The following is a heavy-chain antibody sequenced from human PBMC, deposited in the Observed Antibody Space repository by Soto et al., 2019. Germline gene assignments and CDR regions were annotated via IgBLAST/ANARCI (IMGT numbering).Heavy chain of an antibody. D-gene: IGHD3-16*01. CDR2: ISGSGGST. CDR1: GFSFSSYS. V-gene: IGHV3-23*01. CDR3: ATDGVVPGMDV. J-gene: IGHJ6*02. Sequence: XGSLRLSCAAPGFSFSSYSMSWVRQAPGKGLEWVSAISGSGGSTYYADSVKGRFTISRDNSKNTLYLQMNSLRAEDTAVYYCATDGVVPGMDVWGQGTTVTVSS.